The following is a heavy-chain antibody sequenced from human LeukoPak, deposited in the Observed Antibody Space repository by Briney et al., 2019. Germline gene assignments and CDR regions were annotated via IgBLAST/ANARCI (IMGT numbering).Heavy chain of an antibody. D-gene: IGHD3-9*01. J-gene: IGHJ4*02. V-gene: IGHV3-15*01. CDR2: IKSKTDGGTT. Sequence: PGGSLRLSCAASGFTFRNAWMSWVPEAPGKGREGVGRIKSKTDGGTTDYAAPVKGRFNISRDDSKNTLYLQMNSLKTEDTAVYYCTTGRHYDILTGYPGGDYWGQGTLVTVSS. CDR1: GFTFRNAW. CDR3: TTGRHYDILTGYPGGDY.